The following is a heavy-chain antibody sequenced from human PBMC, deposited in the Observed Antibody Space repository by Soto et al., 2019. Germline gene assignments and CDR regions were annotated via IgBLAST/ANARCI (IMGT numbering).Heavy chain of an antibody. D-gene: IGHD5-18*01. Sequence: ASVKVSCKASGYTFTGYYMHWVRQAPGQGLEWMGWINPNSGGTNYAQKFQGWVTMTRDTSISTAYMELSRLRSDDTAVYYCARATGYSYGSYYYAMEVWGQGTKVTVSS. V-gene: IGHV1-2*04. CDR3: ARATGYSYGSYYYAMEV. J-gene: IGHJ6*02. CDR2: INPNSGGT. CDR1: GYTFTGYY.